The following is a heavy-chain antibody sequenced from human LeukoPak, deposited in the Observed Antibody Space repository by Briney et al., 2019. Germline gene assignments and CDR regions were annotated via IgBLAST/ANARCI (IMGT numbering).Heavy chain of an antibody. CDR1: GFTLRSSA. Sequence: SGGSLRLSCAASGFTLRSSAMSWVRQAPGKGLEWVSAISGDGGTIPYAASVRGRFTISRDNAKNTLFLQMSSLRAGDTALYYCAKELYGNPSGYWGQGTRVTVSS. CDR2: ISGDGGTI. CDR3: AKELYGNPSGY. J-gene: IGHJ4*02. D-gene: IGHD2-8*01. V-gene: IGHV3-23*01.